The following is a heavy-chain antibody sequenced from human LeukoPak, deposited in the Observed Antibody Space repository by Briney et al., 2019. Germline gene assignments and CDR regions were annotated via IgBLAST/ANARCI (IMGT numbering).Heavy chain of an antibody. J-gene: IGHJ4*02. CDR3: AGGNFYDSSGHPYHFHY. D-gene: IGHD3-22*01. CDR1: VVAISSYY. Sequence: PSETLSLTCTVSVVAISSYYWSWIRQPPGKGLEWIGYIYYSENTNYNSSLKSRVTISEDTSKNQFSLNLTSVTAADTAVYYCAGGNFYDSSGHPYHFHYWGQGTLVTVPS. V-gene: IGHV4-59*01. CDR2: IYYSENT.